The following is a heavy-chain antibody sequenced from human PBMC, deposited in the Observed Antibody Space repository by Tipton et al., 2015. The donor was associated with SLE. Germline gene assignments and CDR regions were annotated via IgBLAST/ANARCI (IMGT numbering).Heavy chain of an antibody. D-gene: IGHD6-13*01. J-gene: IGHJ4*02. CDR3: AKAGQQLVPGYFDY. CDR2: ISDTGSLV. V-gene: IGHV3-48*03. CDR1: GFTFSNHE. Sequence: SLRLSCSASGFTFSNHEMNWVRQAPGKGLEWVSYISDTGSLVSYADSVKGRFTISRDNAKNSLYLQMNSLRADDTAVYYCAKAGQQLVPGYFDYWGQGALVTVSS.